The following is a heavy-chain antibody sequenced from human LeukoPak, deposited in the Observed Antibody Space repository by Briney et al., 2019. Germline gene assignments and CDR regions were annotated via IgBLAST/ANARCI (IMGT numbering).Heavy chain of an antibody. D-gene: IGHD2-15*01. CDR1: GFTFSDYY. CDR2: MSSSGSII. CDR3: AKDKGVVVV. V-gene: IGHV3-11*01. Sequence: GGSLRLSCAASGFTFSDYYMSWIRQTPGKGPEWLSYMSSSGSIIWYADSVKGRFTISRDNAKNSLYLQMNSLRAEDAAVYYCAKDKGVVVVWGQGTLVTVSS. J-gene: IGHJ4*02.